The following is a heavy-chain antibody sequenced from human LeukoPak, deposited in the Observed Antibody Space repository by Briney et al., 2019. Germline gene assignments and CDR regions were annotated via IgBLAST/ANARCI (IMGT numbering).Heavy chain of an antibody. Sequence: GGSLRLTCAASGFTVSSNYMSWVRQAPGKGLEWVSVIYSGGSTYYADSVKGRLTICRDNSKNTLYLQMNSLRAEDTAVYYCARDQRFYYYYGLDVWGQGTTVTVSS. V-gene: IGHV3-53*01. CDR2: IYSGGST. J-gene: IGHJ6*02. CDR3: ARDQRFYYYYGLDV. CDR1: GFTVSSNY.